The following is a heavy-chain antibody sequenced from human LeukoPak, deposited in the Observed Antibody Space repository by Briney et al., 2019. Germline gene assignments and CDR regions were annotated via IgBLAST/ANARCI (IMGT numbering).Heavy chain of an antibody. J-gene: IGHJ6*02. Sequence: PGGSLRLYCAASGFTFSNYVMSWVRQARGKGLEWVSSISGSGGNTNYADSVKGRFTISRDNSKNTLYLQMNSLRAEDTALYFCAKESSSSNYYYGLDVWGQGTTVTVSS. CDR2: ISGSGGNT. CDR1: GFTFSNYV. V-gene: IGHV3-23*01. CDR3: AKESSSSNYYYGLDV. D-gene: IGHD6-6*01.